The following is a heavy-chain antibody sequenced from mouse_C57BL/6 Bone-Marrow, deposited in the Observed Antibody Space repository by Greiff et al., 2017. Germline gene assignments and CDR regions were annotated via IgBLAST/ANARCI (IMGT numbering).Heavy chain of an antibody. CDR1: GFTFSSYG. V-gene: IGHV5-6*01. J-gene: IGHJ1*03. Sequence: EVMLVESGGDLVKPGGSLKLSCAASGFTFSSYGMSWVRQTPDKRLEWVATISSGGSYTYYPDSVKGRFTISRDNAKNTLYLQMSSLKSEDTAMYYCARQRDDGYPWYFDVWGTGTTVTVSS. CDR2: ISSGGSYT. CDR3: ARQRDDGYPWYFDV. D-gene: IGHD2-3*01.